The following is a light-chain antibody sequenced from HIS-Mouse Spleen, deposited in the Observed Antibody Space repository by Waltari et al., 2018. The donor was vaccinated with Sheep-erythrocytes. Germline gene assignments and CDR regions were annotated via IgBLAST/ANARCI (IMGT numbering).Light chain of an antibody. J-gene: IGLJ1*01. CDR2: KDS. Sequence: SYGLTQPPSVSVSLGQMARITCSGEALPRQYAYGFQQKPGQFPVLVIYKDSERPSGIPERFSGSSSGTIVTLTISGVQAEDEADYYCLSADSSGTYYVFGTGTKVTVL. V-gene: IGLV3-16*01. CDR3: LSADSSGTYYV. CDR1: ALPRQY.